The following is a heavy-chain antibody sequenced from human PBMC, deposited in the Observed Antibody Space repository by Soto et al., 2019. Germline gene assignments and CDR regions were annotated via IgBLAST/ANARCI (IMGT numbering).Heavy chain of an antibody. J-gene: IGHJ5*02. CDR3: ARDTYYFGSSSDGLDT. CDR2: IYTGDSHT. CDR1: GYSFTNYW. Sequence: GESLKISCKASGYSFTNYWIGWVRQTPAKGLEWMGIIYTGDSHTTYSPSFRGQVTISADKSISTTYLQWSSLKAADTALYYCARDTYYFGSSSDGLDTWGPGTLVTVSS. V-gene: IGHV5-51*01. D-gene: IGHD3-22*01.